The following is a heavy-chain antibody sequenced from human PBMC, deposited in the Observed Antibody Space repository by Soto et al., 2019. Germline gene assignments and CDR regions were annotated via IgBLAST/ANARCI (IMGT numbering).Heavy chain of an antibody. V-gene: IGHV3-21*01. J-gene: IGHJ4*02. CDR3: ASGRPPKYYFDY. CDR2: ITSSSSYI. Sequence: LGGSLRLSCAASGFTFNSYGMNWVRQAPGKGLEWVSSITSSSSYIYYADSVKGRFTISRDNAKNSLYLQMNSLRAEDTAVYYCASGRPPKYYFDYWGQGTLVTVSS. CDR1: GFTFNSYG.